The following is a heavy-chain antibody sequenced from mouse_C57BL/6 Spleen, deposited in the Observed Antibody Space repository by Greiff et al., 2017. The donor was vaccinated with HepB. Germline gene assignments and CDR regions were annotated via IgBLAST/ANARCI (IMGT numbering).Heavy chain of an antibody. CDR2: IDPSDSYT. Sequence: QVQLKQSGAELVMPGASVKLSCKASGYTFTSYWMHWVKQRPGQGLEWIGEIDPSDSYTNYNQKFKGKSTLTVDKSSSTAYMQLSSLTSEDSAVYYCARGGLSGFAYWGQGTLVTVSA. CDR1: GYTFTSYW. J-gene: IGHJ3*01. CDR3: ARGGLSGFAY. V-gene: IGHV1-69*01. D-gene: IGHD3-2*02.